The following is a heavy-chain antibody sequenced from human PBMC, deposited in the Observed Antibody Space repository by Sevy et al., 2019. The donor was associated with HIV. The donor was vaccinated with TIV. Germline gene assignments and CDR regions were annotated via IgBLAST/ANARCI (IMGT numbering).Heavy chain of an antibody. J-gene: IGHJ4*02. CDR2: ISGSGHTK. D-gene: IGHD2-21*01. Sequence: GGSLRLSCEASGFTFNTHAMTWVRQAPGKGLEWVSAISGSGHTKYYAGSVKGRVIISRDNSKKIMYMQMTSLGADDSAVYFCAIRSLHCGDYHIDFWGQGTVVTVSS. V-gene: IGHV3-23*01. CDR3: AIRSLHCGDYHIDF. CDR1: GFTFNTHA.